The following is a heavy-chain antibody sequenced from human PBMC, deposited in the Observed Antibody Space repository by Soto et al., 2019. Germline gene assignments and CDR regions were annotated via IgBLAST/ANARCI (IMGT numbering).Heavy chain of an antibody. CDR2: ISWNSGSI. CDR3: AKDGRPRTIVLVPAAMNYFEY. V-gene: IGHV3-9*01. Sequence: GGSLRLSCAASGFTVDDYAMHWVRQAPGKGLEWVSGISWNSGSIGYADSVKGRFTISRDNAKNSLYLQMNSLRAEDTALYYCAKDGRPRTIVLVPAAMNYFEYWGQGTLVTVSS. CDR1: GFTVDDYA. D-gene: IGHD2-2*01. J-gene: IGHJ4*02.